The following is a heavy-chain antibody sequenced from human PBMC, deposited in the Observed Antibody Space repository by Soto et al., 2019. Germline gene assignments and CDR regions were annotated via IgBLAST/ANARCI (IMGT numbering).Heavy chain of an antibody. Sequence: SETLSLTCAVYGGSFSGYYWSWIRQPPGKGLEWIGEINRSGSTNYNPSLKSRVTISVDTSKNQFSLKLSSVTAADTAVYYCARGLTVLYYYYDMDVWGQGTTVTVSS. CDR3: ARGLTVLYYYYDMDV. CDR2: INRSGST. V-gene: IGHV4-34*01. J-gene: IGHJ6*02. D-gene: IGHD2-8*01. CDR1: GGSFSGYY.